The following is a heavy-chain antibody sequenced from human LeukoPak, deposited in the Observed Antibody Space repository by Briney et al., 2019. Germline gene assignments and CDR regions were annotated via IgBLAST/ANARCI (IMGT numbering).Heavy chain of an antibody. CDR3: ARGPPTDYYDSSGFYYVFDC. CDR2: INHSGST. D-gene: IGHD3-22*01. J-gene: IGHJ4*02. V-gene: IGHV4-34*01. CDR1: GGSISSESY. Sequence: SETLSLTCAVSGGSISSESYWGWIRQPPGKGLEWIGEINHSGSTNYNPSLKSRVTISVDTSKNQFSLKLSSVTAADTAVYFCARGPPTDYYDSSGFYYVFDCWGQGTLVTVSS.